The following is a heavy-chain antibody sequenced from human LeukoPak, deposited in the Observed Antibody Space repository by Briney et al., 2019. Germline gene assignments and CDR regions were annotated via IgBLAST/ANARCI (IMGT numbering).Heavy chain of an antibody. CDR3: ARDLVSYYDSSGALDY. CDR1: GYTFTSYG. J-gene: IGHJ4*02. V-gene: IGHV1-18*01. CDR2: ISAYNGNT. D-gene: IGHD3-22*01. Sequence: ASVKVSCKASGYTFTSYGISWVRQAPGQGLEWMGWISAYNGNTNYAQKLQGRVTMTTDTSTRTAYMELRSLRSDDTAVYYCARDLVSYYDSSGALDYWGQGTLVTVSS.